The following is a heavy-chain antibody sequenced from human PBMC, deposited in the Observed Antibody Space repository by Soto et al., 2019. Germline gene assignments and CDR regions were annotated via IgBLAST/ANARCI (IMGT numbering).Heavy chain of an antibody. D-gene: IGHD5-18*01. CDR3: AKGSYNYGPFPLDY. CDR1: GFSFTSYA. V-gene: IGHV3-23*01. J-gene: IGHJ4*02. CDR2: ISGSAAGT. Sequence: EVQLWESGEGLVQPGGSLRLSCAASGFSFTSYAMSWVRQAPGKGLEWVSAISGSAAGTYYADSVKGRFTISSDNSKNTLYLQMNSLRAEDKAVYYCAKGSYNYGPFPLDYWGQGTLVTVSS.